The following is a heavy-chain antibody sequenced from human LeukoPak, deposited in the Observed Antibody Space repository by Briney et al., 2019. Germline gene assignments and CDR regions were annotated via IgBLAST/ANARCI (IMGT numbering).Heavy chain of an antibody. CDR2: IYHSGST. Sequence: SQTLSLTCAVSGGSISSGGYSWSWIRQPPGKGLEWIGYIYHSGSTYYNPSLKSRVTISVDRSKNQFSLKLSSVTAADTAVYYCARVGTSRCFDVWGQGTTVTVSS. CDR3: ARVGTSRCFDV. D-gene: IGHD2-2*01. CDR1: GGSISSGGYS. V-gene: IGHV4-30-2*01. J-gene: IGHJ6*02.